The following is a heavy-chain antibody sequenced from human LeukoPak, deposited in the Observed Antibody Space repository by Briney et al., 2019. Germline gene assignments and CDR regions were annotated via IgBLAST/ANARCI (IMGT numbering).Heavy chain of an antibody. CDR2: IYYSGST. CDR1: GGSISSYY. CDR3: ARARGDSSGYYWSSYFDY. V-gene: IGHV4-59*01. Sequence: SPSETLSLTCTVSGGSISSYYWSWIRQPPGKGLEWIGYIYYSGSTNYNPSLKSRVTISVDTSKNQFSLKLSSVTAADTAVYYCARARGDSSGYYWSSYFDYWGQGTLVTVSS. J-gene: IGHJ4*02. D-gene: IGHD3-22*01.